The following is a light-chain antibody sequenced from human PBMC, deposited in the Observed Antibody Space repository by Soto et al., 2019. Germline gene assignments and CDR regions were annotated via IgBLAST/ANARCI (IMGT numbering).Light chain of an antibody. V-gene: IGKV3-15*01. CDR2: DAS. CDR1: QNIDNK. CDR3: QQYNNRPT. Sequence: EIVLTQSPGTLSVSPGERDTLSCRASQNIDNKLVWYKQEPGQVPRLLIYDASTRATGIPARFSGSGSGTEFTLTIRSLKSEDFAVYYCQQYNNRPTFGQGTRVEIK. J-gene: IGKJ5*01.